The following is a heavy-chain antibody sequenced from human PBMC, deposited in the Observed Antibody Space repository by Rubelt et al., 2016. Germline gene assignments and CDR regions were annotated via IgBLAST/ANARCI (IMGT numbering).Heavy chain of an antibody. CDR2: ISYSGGR. D-gene: IGHD1-14*01. CDR3: ARGRNPDY. V-gene: IGHV4-59*12. CDR1: RGSLSGYY. J-gene: IGHJ4*02. Sequence: QVQLQESGPGLVKPSETLSLTCSVSRGSLSGYYWSWIRQPPGKGLEWIGQISYSGGRSYNPSLKNPRSLSVATSKNQFSLRLSSVTAADTAVYYCARGRNPDYWGQGTLATVSS.